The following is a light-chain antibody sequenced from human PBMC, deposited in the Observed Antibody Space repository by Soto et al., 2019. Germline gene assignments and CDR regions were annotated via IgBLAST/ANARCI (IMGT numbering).Light chain of an antibody. CDR1: SSNIGSNT. V-gene: IGLV1-44*01. CDR2: SNN. Sequence: QSVLTQPPSASGTPGQRVTISCSGSSSNIGSNTVNWYQQLPGTAPKLVIYSNNQRPSGVPDRFSGSKYGTSSSLAISGLQFEDEADYYCVAWDDSLNGYVVFGGGTKVTVL. CDR3: VAWDDSLNGYVV. J-gene: IGLJ2*01.